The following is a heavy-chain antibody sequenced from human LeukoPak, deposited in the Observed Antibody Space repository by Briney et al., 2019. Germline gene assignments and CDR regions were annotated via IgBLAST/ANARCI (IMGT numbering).Heavy chain of an antibody. CDR1: GFTFSSYA. J-gene: IGHJ4*02. D-gene: IGHD6-13*01. Sequence: GSLRLSCAASGFTFSSYAMHWVRQAPGKGLEWVAVISYDGSNKYYADSVKGRFTISRDNSKNTLYLQMNSLRAEDTAVYYCARDQVEYSSSWYYFDYWGQGTLVTVSS. CDR2: ISYDGSNK. V-gene: IGHV3-30-3*01. CDR3: ARDQVEYSSSWYYFDY.